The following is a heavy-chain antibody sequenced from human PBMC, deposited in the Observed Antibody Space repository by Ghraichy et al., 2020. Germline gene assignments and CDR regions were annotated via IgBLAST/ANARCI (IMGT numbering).Heavy chain of an antibody. CDR1: GFTFSSYA. CDR3: AKEDDSSGYSLVSYYYGMDV. CDR2: ISGSGGST. D-gene: IGHD3-22*01. Sequence: GGSLRLSCAASGFTFSSYAMSWVRQAPGKGLEWVSAISGSGGSTYYADSVKGRFTISRDNSKNTLYLQMNSLRAEDTAVYYCAKEDDSSGYSLVSYYYGMDVWGQGTTVTVSS. V-gene: IGHV3-23*01. J-gene: IGHJ6*02.